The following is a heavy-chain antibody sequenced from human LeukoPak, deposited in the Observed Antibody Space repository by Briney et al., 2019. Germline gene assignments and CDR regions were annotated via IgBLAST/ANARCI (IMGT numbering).Heavy chain of an antibody. J-gene: IGHJ6*03. D-gene: IGHD5-24*01. Sequence: SVKVSCKASGGTFSSYAISWVRQAPGQGLEWMGGIIPIFGTANYAQKFQGRVTITTDESTSTAYMELSSLRSEDTAVYYCARVRRDGYNPYYYYMDVWGKGTRSPSP. V-gene: IGHV1-69*05. CDR1: GGTFSSYA. CDR2: IIPIFGTA. CDR3: ARVRRDGYNPYYYYMDV.